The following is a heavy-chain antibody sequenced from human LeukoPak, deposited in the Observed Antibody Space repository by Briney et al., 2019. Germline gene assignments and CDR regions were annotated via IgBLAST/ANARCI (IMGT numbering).Heavy chain of an antibody. D-gene: IGHD3-9*01. CDR1: GYTFTSYG. CDR2: ISPYNGNT. Sequence: ASVKVSCKASGYTFTSYGISWVRQAPGQGLEWMGWISPYNGNTNYAQKLQGRVTMTTDTSTSTAYMELRSLRSDDAAVYYGASWYYDILTGPYYYYGMDVWGQGTTVTASS. J-gene: IGHJ6*02. V-gene: IGHV1-18*01. CDR3: ASWYYDILTGPYYYYGMDV.